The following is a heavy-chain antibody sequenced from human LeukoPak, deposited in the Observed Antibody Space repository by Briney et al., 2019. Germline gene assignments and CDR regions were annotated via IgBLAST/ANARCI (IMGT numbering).Heavy chain of an antibody. CDR1: GYSFNIYW. CDR3: ARHEGYSSSLPLFDY. Sequence: GESLKISCKGSGYSFNIYWIGWVRQMPGKGLEWMGIIYPGDSDTRYSPPFQGQVTISADKSISTAYLQWSSLTASDTAMYYCARHEGYSSSLPLFDYWGQGTLVTVSS. J-gene: IGHJ4*02. V-gene: IGHV5-51*01. CDR2: IYPGDSDT. D-gene: IGHD6-6*01.